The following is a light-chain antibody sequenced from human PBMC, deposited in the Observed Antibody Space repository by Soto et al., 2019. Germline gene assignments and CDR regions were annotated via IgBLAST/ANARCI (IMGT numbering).Light chain of an antibody. V-gene: IGKV3-20*01. CDR3: QQYGSSPFT. Sequence: EIGLTQSPGTLSLSPGERATLSGRAIQSVSSSYLAWYQHKPGQAPRLLIYGASSRATGIPDRFSGSGSGTDFTLTISRLEPEDFAVYYCQQYGSSPFTFGGGTKVAIK. CDR2: GAS. CDR1: QSVSSSY. J-gene: IGKJ4*01.